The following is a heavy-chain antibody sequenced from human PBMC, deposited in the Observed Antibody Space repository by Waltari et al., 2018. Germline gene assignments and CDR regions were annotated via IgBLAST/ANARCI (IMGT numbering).Heavy chain of an antibody. D-gene: IGHD6-13*01. CDR3: VLYSSSFLGDC. Sequence: EVQLVESGGDLVQPGGSLRLSCTASGFIFSSYWMHWVRQAPGKGLVSVEHINLDGSIRNYADSVKGRFTISRENARNTLFLQMNSLRAEDTAIYYCVLYSSSFLGDCWGQGTLVTVSS. V-gene: IGHV3-74*01. CDR2: INLDGSIR. J-gene: IGHJ4*02. CDR1: GFIFSSYW.